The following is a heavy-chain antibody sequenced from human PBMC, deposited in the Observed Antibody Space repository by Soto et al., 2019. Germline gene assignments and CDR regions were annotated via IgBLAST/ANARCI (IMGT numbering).Heavy chain of an antibody. Sequence: PSETLSLTCTVSGGSISSGGYYWSWIRQHPGKGLEWIGYIYYSGSTYYNPSLKSRVTISVDTSKNQFSLKLSSVTAADTAVYYCARIHVLRYFDWLFDYWGQGTLVTVSS. J-gene: IGHJ4*02. D-gene: IGHD3-9*01. CDR1: GGSISSGGYY. CDR2: IYYSGST. V-gene: IGHV4-31*03. CDR3: ARIHVLRYFDWLFDY.